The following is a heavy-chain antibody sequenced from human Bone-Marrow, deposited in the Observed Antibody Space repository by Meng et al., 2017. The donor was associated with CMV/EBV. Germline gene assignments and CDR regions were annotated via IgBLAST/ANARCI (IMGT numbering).Heavy chain of an antibody. CDR2: ISAYNGNT. D-gene: IGHD1-26*01. V-gene: IGHV1-18*01. CDR3: ARGSSGSYYPDWFDP. CDR1: GYTFTSYG. J-gene: IGHJ5*02. Sequence: ASVKVSCKASGYTFTSYGISWVRQAPGQGLEWMGWISAYNGNTNYAQKLQGRVTMTTDTSTSTAYMELRSLRSDDTAVYYCARGSSGSYYPDWFDPWGQGTLVTVSS.